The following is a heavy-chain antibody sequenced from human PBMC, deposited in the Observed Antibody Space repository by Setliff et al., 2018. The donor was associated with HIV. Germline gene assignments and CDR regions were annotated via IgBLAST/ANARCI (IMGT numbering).Heavy chain of an antibody. CDR3: ARGAEYPNWYFDL. J-gene: IGHJ2*01. CDR1: GGSINSGTYY. Sequence: PSETLSLTCTVSGGSINSGTYYWSWIRQPAGKGLEWIGRVYNSGSANYNPSLTSRVTMSVDTSKNQFSLNLNSLTAADTAIYYCARGAEYPNWYFDLWGRGTPVTVSS. CDR2: VYNSGSA. V-gene: IGHV4-61*02.